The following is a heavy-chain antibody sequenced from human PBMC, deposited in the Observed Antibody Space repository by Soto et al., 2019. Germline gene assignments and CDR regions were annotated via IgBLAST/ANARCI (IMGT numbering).Heavy chain of an antibody. V-gene: IGHV3-30*18. J-gene: IGHJ6*03. CDR2: ISYDGSNK. CDR1: GFTFSSYG. D-gene: IGHD2-2*01. CDR3: AKVPAAPHYYYYMDV. Sequence: GGSLRLSCAASGFTFSSYGMHWVRQAPGKGLEWVAVISYDGSNKYYADSVKGRFTISRDNSKNTLYLQMNSLRAEDMAVYYCAKVPAAPHYYYYMDVWGKGTTVTVSS.